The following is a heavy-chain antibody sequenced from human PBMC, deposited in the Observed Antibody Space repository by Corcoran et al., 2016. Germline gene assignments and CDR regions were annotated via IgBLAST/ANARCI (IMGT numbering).Heavy chain of an antibody. D-gene: IGHD3-16*02. V-gene: IGHV3-43D*03. CDR2: ISWDGGST. CDR3: AKDSMITFGGVSVTRFTYGMDV. Sequence: EVQLVESGGVVVQPGGSLRLSCAASGFTFDDYAMHWVRQAPGKGLEWVSLISWDGGSTYYADSVKGRFTISRDNSKNSLYLEMNSLRAEDTALYYCAKDSMITFGGVSVTRFTYGMDVWGQGTTVTVAS. CDR1: GFTFDDYA. J-gene: IGHJ6*02.